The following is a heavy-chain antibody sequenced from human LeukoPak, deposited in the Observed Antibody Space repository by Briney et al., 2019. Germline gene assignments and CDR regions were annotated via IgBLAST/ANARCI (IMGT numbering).Heavy chain of an antibody. D-gene: IGHD2-8*01. CDR1: GGSFSGYY. CDR2: INHSGST. J-gene: IGHJ4*02. CDR3: ARQYGAPYYFDY. Sequence: SETLSLTCAVYGGSFSGYYWSWIRQPPGKGLEWIGEINHSGSTNYNPSLKSRVTISVDTSKNQFSLKLSSVTAADTAVYYCARQYGAPYYFDYWGQGTLVTVSS. V-gene: IGHV4-34*01.